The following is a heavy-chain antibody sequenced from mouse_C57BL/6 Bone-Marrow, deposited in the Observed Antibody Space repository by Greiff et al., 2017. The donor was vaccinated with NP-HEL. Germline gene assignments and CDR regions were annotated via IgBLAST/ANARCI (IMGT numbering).Heavy chain of an antibody. Sequence: VQLQQSGPELVKPGASVKISCKASGYAFSSSWMNWVKQRPGKGLEWIGRIYPGDGDTNYNGKFKGKATLTADKSSSTAYMQLSSLTSEDSAVYLCARVIRGAMDYWGQGTSVTVSS. D-gene: IGHD1-1*01. J-gene: IGHJ4*01. V-gene: IGHV1-82*01. CDR3: ARVIRGAMDY. CDR1: GYAFSSSW. CDR2: IYPGDGDT.